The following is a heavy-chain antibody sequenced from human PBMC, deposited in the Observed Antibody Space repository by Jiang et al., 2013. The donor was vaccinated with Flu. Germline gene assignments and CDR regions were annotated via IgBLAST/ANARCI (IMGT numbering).Heavy chain of an antibody. V-gene: IGHV4-61*02. J-gene: IGHJ5*02. CDR2: IHMSGDT. CDR3: ARGWKSQLANWFDL. D-gene: IGHD2-2*01. Sequence: SGPGLVKPSQTLSLTCSVSGGSISSGSYYWTWIRQSAGKGLEWIGRIHMSGDTDYNPSLNSRVTLSIDSSQNHFSLKLASVTAEDTAVYYCARGWKSQLANWFDLWGQGTLVIVSS. CDR1: GGSISSGSYY.